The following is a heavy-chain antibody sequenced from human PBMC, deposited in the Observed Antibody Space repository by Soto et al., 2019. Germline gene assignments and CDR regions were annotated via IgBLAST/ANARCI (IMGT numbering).Heavy chain of an antibody. CDR3: ARSSVAGAGYFQH. CDR2: IYYSGST. D-gene: IGHD6-19*01. Sequence: QVQLQESGPGLVKPSQTLSLTCTVSGGSVSGGVYYWNWIRQHPEKGLEWIGYIYYSGSTYYNPSPRSRVTISAATSKNQFSLKLGSVTVADTAVYYCARSSVAGAGYFQHWGQGTQVIVSS. J-gene: IGHJ1*01. CDR1: GGSVSGGVYY. V-gene: IGHV4-31*03.